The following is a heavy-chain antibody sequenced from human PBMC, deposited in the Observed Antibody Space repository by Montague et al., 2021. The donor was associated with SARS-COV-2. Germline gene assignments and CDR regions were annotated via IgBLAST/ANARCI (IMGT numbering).Heavy chain of an antibody. D-gene: IGHD3-9*01. V-gene: IGHV3-23*03. CDR2: IHSAGRGT. CDR1: GFTFSNSP. Sequence: SLSLSWAASGFTFSNSPMSWVRQAPGKGLDWVSVIHSAGRGTYYADSVQGRFTISRDNLKNTVYLQMNNLRDVDTALYYCAKVGDILTGYSLINLDAWGQGTLVVVSS. J-gene: IGHJ5*02. CDR3: AKVGDILTGYSLINLDA.